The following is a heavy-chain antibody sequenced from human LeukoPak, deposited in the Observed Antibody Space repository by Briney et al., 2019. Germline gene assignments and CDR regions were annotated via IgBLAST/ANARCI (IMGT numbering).Heavy chain of an antibody. CDR1: GGSMNTFS. CDR3: ARGETRLVY. D-gene: IGHD3-16*01. Sequence: RPSETLSLTCTVSGGSMNTFSLNWIRQPAGKGLEWIGRISTTGTTSYNPSLKSRVTMSVDTSKNQFSLRLSSVTAADTAVYYCARGETRLVYWGQGTLVTVSS. J-gene: IGHJ4*02. V-gene: IGHV4-4*07. CDR2: ISTTGTT.